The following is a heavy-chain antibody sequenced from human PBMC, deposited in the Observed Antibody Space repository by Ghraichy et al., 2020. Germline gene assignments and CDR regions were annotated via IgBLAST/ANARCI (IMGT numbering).Heavy chain of an antibody. J-gene: IGHJ6*02. V-gene: IGHV4-34*01. Sequence: IGEINHSGSTNYNPSLKSRVTISVDTSKNPFSLKLSSVTAADTAVYYCARATFTIPFVAYYSYYGMDVWGQGT. CDR3: ARATFTIPFVAYYSYYGMDV. D-gene: IGHD3-3*01. CDR2: INHSGST.